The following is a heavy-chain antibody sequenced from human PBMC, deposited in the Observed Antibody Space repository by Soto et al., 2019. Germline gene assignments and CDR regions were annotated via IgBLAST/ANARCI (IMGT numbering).Heavy chain of an antibody. J-gene: IGHJ6*02. V-gene: IGHV1-24*01. D-gene: IGHD6-13*01. CDR2: FDPEDGET. CDR3: ATLQRGYSSSWYDYYYYGMDV. CDR1: GYTLTELS. Sequence: GASVKVSCKVSGYTLTELSMHWVRQAPGKGLEWMGGFDPEDGETIYAQKLQGRVTMTEDTSTDTAYMELSSLRSEDTAVYYCATLQRGYSSSWYDYYYYGMDVWGQGTTVTVSS.